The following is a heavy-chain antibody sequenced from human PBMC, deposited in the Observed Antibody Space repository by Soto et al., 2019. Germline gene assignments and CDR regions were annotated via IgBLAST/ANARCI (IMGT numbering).Heavy chain of an antibody. Sequence: GGSLRLSCAASGFTFSSYWMSWVRQAPGKGLEWVANIKQDGSEKYYVDSVKGRFTISRDNAKNSLYLQMNSLRAEDTDVYYCARDTSYSSGWYPSFFDYWGQGTLVTVSS. J-gene: IGHJ4*02. D-gene: IGHD6-19*01. V-gene: IGHV3-7*01. CDR3: ARDTSYSSGWYPSFFDY. CDR1: GFTFSSYW. CDR2: IKQDGSEK.